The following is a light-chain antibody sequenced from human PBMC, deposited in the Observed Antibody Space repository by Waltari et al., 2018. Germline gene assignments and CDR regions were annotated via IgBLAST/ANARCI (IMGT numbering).Light chain of an antibody. CDR2: GAS. CDR3: QQYNTWRT. CDR1: QSVSTN. J-gene: IGKJ1*01. V-gene: IGKV3-15*01. Sequence: EIVMTQSPVTLSVSPGERATLSCRASQSVSTNLAWYQQKPGQAPRLLIYGASTRALGIPARFSGSGSGTEFTLTISRMQSEDVAVYYCQQYNTWRTFGQGTKVEIK.